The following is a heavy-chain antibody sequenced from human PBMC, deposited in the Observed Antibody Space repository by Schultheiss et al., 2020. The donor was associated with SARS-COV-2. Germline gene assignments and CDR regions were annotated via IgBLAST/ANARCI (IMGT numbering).Heavy chain of an antibody. CDR1: GGSISGYY. V-gene: IGHV4-59*04. Sequence: SQTLSLTCTVSGGSISGYYWNWIRQPPGKGLEWIGTIYYRGSIYYNPSLKSRVTISVDTSKSQFSLKLSSVTAADTAVYYCAKLSRKWVVAATATPLPLPDYWGQGTLVTVSS. J-gene: IGHJ4*02. CDR2: IYYRGSI. D-gene: IGHD2-15*01. CDR3: AKLSRKWVVAATATPLPLPDY.